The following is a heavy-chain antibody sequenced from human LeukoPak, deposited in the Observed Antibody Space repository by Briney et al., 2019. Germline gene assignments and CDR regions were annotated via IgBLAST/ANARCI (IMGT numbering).Heavy chain of an antibody. CDR3: ARVVYCSSTSCYTTYYMDV. CDR1: GHTFTSYG. CDR2: ISAYNGNT. V-gene: IGHV1-18*01. Sequence: ASVKVSCKASGHTFTSYGISWVRQAPGQGLEWMGWISAYNGNTNYAQKLQGRVTMTTDTSTSTAYMELRSLRSDDTAVYYCARVVYCSSTSCYTTYYMDVWGKGTTVTVSS. J-gene: IGHJ6*03. D-gene: IGHD2-2*02.